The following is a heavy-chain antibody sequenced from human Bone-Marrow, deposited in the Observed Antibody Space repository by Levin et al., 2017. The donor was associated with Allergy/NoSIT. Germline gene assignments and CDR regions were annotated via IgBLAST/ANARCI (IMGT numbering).Heavy chain of an antibody. CDR3: ARGKKLRFLEWLYRFDY. CDR1: GGPFSDYY. J-gene: IGHJ4*02. V-gene: IGHV4-34*01. D-gene: IGHD3-3*01. Sequence: SETLSLTCAVYGGPFSDYYWSWIRQPPEKGLEWIGEINGSGSTNYNPSLKSRVTMSVDTSKSQFSLKLSSVTAADTAVYYCARGKKLRFLEWLYRFDYWGQGVLVTVSS. CDR2: INGSGST.